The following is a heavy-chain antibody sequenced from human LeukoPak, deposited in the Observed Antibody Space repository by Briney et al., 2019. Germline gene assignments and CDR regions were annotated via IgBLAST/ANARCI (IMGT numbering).Heavy chain of an antibody. CDR2: LSSSNSYK. Sequence: PGGSLRLSCAASGSTFITYWMHCVRQAPGKGLEWVSSLSSSNSYKYNADSVKGRFTISRDNATNSLYLQMNSLRAEDTVVYYCARDQGLLVVAGRFGYWGQGTLVTVSS. CDR1: GSTFITYW. J-gene: IGHJ4*02. V-gene: IGHV3-21*01. D-gene: IGHD6-19*01. CDR3: ARDQGLLVVAGRFGY.